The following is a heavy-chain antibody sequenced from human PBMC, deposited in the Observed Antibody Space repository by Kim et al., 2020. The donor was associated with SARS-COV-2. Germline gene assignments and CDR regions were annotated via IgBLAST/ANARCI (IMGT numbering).Heavy chain of an antibody. CDR3: ARDGKVPRAPDY. V-gene: IGHV4-34*01. J-gene: IGHJ4*02. Sequence: NYNPSLKSRVTISVDTSKNQFSLKLSSVTAADTAVYYCARDGKVPRAPDYWGQGTLVTVSS. D-gene: IGHD2-15*01.